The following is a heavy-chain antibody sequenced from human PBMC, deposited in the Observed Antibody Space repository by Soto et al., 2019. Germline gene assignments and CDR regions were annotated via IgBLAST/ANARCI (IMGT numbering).Heavy chain of an antibody. CDR1: GCSISSYY. CDR2: IYYSGST. V-gene: IGHV4-59*01. D-gene: IGHD6-19*01. Sequence: SETLSLTCTVSGCSISSYYWSWIRQPPGKGLDWIGYIYYSGSTNYNPSLKSRVTISVDTSKNQFSLKLSSVTAADTAVYYCARVRYSSGDYFDYWGQGTRVTVS. CDR3: ARVRYSSGDYFDY. J-gene: IGHJ4*02.